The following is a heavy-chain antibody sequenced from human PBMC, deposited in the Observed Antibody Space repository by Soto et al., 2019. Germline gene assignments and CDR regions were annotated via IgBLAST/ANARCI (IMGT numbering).Heavy chain of an antibody. CDR3: AKVMYYYDSSGPDAFDI. J-gene: IGHJ3*02. D-gene: IGHD3-22*01. CDR1: GFTFSSYA. V-gene: IGHV3-23*01. CDR2: ISGSGGST. Sequence: VQLLESGGGLVQPGGSLRLSCAASGFTFSSYAMSWVRQAPGKGLEWVSAISGSGGSTYYADSVKGRFTISRDNSKNTLYLQMNSLRAEDTAVYYCAKVMYYYDSSGPDAFDIWGQGTMVTVSS.